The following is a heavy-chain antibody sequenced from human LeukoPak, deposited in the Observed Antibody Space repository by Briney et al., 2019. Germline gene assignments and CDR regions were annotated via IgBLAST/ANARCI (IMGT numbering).Heavy chain of an antibody. J-gene: IGHJ6*03. CDR3: ARAARAYSGYEPYCYYYYMDV. CDR2: VNPSGGST. V-gene: IGHV1-46*01. D-gene: IGHD5-12*01. Sequence: ASVKVSCKASGYTFTSYYMHWVRQAPGQGLEWMGIVNPSGGSTSYAQKFQGRVTMTRDMSTSTVYMELSSLRSEDTAVYYCARAARAYSGYEPYCYYYYMDVWGKGTTVTVSS. CDR1: GYTFTSYY.